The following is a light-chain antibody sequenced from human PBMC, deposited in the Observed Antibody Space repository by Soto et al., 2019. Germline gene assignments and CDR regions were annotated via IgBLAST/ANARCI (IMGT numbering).Light chain of an antibody. Sequence: QSALTQPASVSGSPGQSITISCTGTSSDVGGYNYVSWYQQHPGKAPKLMIYEVSNWPSGVSDRSSGSKSGNTASLTISGLQAEDEADYYCSSYTGSSTLVFGTGTKLTVL. J-gene: IGLJ1*01. CDR2: EVS. CDR3: SSYTGSSTLV. CDR1: SSDVGGYNY. V-gene: IGLV2-14*01.